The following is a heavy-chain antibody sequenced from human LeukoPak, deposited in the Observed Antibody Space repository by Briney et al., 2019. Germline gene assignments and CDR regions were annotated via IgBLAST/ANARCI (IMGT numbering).Heavy chain of an antibody. CDR2: INPSGGST. J-gene: IGHJ5*02. Sequence: ASVKVSCKASGYTFTSYYMHWVRQAPGQGLEWMGIINPSGGSTSYAQKFQGRVTMTRDTSTSTVYMEPSSLRSEDTAVYYCARERITMVRGTQYNWFDPWGQGTLVTVSS. D-gene: IGHD3-10*01. CDR1: GYTFTSYY. CDR3: ARERITMVRGTQYNWFDP. V-gene: IGHV1-46*01.